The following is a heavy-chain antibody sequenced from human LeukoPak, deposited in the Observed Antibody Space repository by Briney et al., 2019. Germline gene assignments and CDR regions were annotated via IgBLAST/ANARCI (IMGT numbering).Heavy chain of an antibody. Sequence: GASVKVSCKASGGTFSSYATSWVRQAPGQGLEWMGWINPNSGGTNYAQKFQGRVTMTRDTSISTAYMELSRLRSDDTAVYYCASSGGGGQLVLDYWGQGTLVTVSS. CDR3: ASSGGGGQLVLDY. CDR2: INPNSGGT. CDR1: GGTFSSYA. J-gene: IGHJ4*02. V-gene: IGHV1-2*02. D-gene: IGHD6-6*01.